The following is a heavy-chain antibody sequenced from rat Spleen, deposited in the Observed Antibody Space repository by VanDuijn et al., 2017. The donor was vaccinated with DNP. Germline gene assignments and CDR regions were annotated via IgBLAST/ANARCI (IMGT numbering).Heavy chain of an antibody. D-gene: IGHD1-6*01. CDR1: GFSLTSYG. CDR3: ADTTARG. CDR2: IWGDGST. Sequence: QVQMKETGPGLVQTTQTLSVTCTVSGFSLTSYGVHWVRQAPGKGLEWMGIIWGDGSTNYNSAQKSRLSISRDTSKSQVFLTKNSLQTDDTAVYYCADTTARGWGQGVMVTVSS. V-gene: IGHV2-77*01. J-gene: IGHJ2*01.